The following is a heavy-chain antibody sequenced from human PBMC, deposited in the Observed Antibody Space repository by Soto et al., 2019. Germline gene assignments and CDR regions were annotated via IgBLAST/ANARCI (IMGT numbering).Heavy chain of an antibody. V-gene: IGHV4-31*03. CDR3: ARTSVGYYYGMDV. CDR2: IYYSGST. Sequence: PSETLSLTCTVSGGSISSGGYYWSWIRQHPGNGLEWIGYIYYSGSTYYNPSLKSRVTISVDTSKNQFSLKLSSVTAADTAVYYCARTSVGYYYGMDVWGQGTTVTVSS. J-gene: IGHJ6*02. D-gene: IGHD2-15*01. CDR1: GGSISSGGYY.